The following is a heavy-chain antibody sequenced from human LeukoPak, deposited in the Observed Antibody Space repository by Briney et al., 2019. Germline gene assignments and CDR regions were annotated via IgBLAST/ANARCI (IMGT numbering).Heavy chain of an antibody. CDR3: AGLQLRYDFWSGYYRDNWFDP. Sequence: KPSETLSLTCAVSGYSISSGYYWGWIRRPPGKGLEWIGSIYHSGSTYYNPSLKSRVTISVDTSKNQFSLKLSSVTAADTAVYYCAGLQLRYDFWSGYYRDNWFDPWGQGTLVTVSS. D-gene: IGHD3-3*01. J-gene: IGHJ5*02. V-gene: IGHV4-38-2*01. CDR2: IYHSGST. CDR1: GYSISSGYY.